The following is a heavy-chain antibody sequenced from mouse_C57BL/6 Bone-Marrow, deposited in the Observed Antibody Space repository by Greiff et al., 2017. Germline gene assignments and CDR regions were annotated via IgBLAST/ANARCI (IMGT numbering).Heavy chain of an antibody. CDR3: ARTLYYYGSREWFAY. D-gene: IGHD1-1*01. CDR1: GYTFTDYY. Sequence: QVHVKQSGAELVRPGASVKLSCKASGYTFTDYYINWVKQRPGQGLEWIARIYPGSGNTYYNEKFKGKATLTAEKSSSTAYMQLSSLTSEDSAVYFCARTLYYYGSREWFAYWGQGTLVTVSA. V-gene: IGHV1-76*01. CDR2: IYPGSGNT. J-gene: IGHJ3*01.